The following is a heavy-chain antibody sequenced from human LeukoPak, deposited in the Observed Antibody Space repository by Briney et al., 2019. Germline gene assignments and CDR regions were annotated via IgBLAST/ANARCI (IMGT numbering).Heavy chain of an antibody. V-gene: IGHV4-39*07. Sequence: SETLSLTCTVSGGSISSSSYYWGWIRQPPGKGLEWIGEINHSGSTNYNPSLKSRVTISVDTSKNQFSLKLSSVTAADTAVYYCARGRYYGGFDYWGQGTLVTVSS. CDR3: ARGRYYGGFDY. J-gene: IGHJ4*02. CDR2: INHSGST. CDR1: GGSISSSSYY. D-gene: IGHD3-22*01.